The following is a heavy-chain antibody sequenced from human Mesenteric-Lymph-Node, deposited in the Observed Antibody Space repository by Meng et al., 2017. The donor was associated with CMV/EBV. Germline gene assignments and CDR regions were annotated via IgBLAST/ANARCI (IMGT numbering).Heavy chain of an antibody. D-gene: IGHD4-17*01. J-gene: IGHJ3*01. CDR1: GFAFNTRN. CDR3: ARDLYYGDPAAFDL. Sequence: GESLKISCAASGFAFNTRNMNWVRQAPGKGLEWVSFISFSTNYIYYADSVKGRFTISRDNAKNSLYLQMDSLRAEDTAVYYCARDLYYGDPAAFDLWGQGTMVTVSS. CDR2: ISFSTNYI. V-gene: IGHV3-21*01.